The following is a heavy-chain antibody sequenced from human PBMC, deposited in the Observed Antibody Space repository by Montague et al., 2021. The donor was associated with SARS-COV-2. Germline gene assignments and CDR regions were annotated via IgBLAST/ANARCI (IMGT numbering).Heavy chain of an antibody. CDR1: GGSISSSNYY. CDR3: ARRGRKLLPVATTIGGFDI. V-gene: IGHV4-39*02. D-gene: IGHD5-12*01. J-gene: IGHJ3*02. Sequence: SETLSLTCTVSGGSISSSNYYWDWIRQPPGKGLEWIGSIYDSGCTYYXXXLKSRVTISVNTSKNHFSLKLSSVTAADTAVYYCARRGRKLLPVATTIGGFDIWGQGTMVTVSS. CDR2: IYDSGCT.